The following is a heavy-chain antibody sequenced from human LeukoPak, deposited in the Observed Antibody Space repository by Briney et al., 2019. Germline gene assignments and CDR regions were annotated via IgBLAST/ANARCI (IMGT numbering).Heavy chain of an antibody. Sequence: GGSLRLSCAASGFTFSSAWMSWVRQAPGKGLEWVANIKEDGTEKYYVDSVKGRFTISRDNSKNTLYLQMNSLRAEDTAVYYCAKYLFGSYWGQGTLVTVSS. CDR2: IKEDGTEK. D-gene: IGHD3-10*02. V-gene: IGHV3-7*03. CDR3: AKYLFGSY. J-gene: IGHJ4*02. CDR1: GFTFSSAW.